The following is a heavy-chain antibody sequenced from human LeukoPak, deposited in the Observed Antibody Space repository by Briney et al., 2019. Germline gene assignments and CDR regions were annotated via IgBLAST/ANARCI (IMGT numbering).Heavy chain of an antibody. CDR2: ISGSGGST. Sequence: PGGSLRLSCAASGFTFSSYAMSWVRQARGKGLEGVSAISGSGGSTYYADSVKGRFTISRDNSKNTLYLQMNSLRAEDTAVYYCAKPQRKIVAVAGTVGYFDYWGQGTLVTVSS. CDR1: GFTFSSYA. J-gene: IGHJ4*02. V-gene: IGHV3-23*01. D-gene: IGHD6-19*01. CDR3: AKPQRKIVAVAGTVGYFDY.